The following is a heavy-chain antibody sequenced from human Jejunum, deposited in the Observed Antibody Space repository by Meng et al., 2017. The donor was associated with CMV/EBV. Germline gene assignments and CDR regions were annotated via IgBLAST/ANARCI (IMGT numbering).Heavy chain of an antibody. CDR1: GASITNGEYY. D-gene: IGHD3-9*01. Sequence: QVQLQESGPGLVKPSQTLSLSCTVSGASITNGEYYWNWIRQSPGKGLEWIGYIYNTGRTSYSPSLKSRVSMSVDTAKNQFSLHLSSVTVADAAVYYCASLFHLDILTGSWYWGQVALVTVST. CDR2: IYNTGRT. J-gene: IGHJ4*02. V-gene: IGHV4-30-4*08. CDR3: ASLFHLDILTGSWY.